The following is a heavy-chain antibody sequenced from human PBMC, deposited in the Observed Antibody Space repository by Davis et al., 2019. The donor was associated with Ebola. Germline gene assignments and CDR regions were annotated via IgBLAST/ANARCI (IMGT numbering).Heavy chain of an antibody. CDR1: GGSISNGGYY. J-gene: IGHJ5*02. D-gene: IGHD4/OR15-4a*01. CDR2: IYYSGST. CDR3: ARVVPAPNNWFDP. Sequence: SETLSLTCTVSGGSISNGGYYWSWIRQHPGKGLEWIGYIYYSGSTYYNPSLKSRVTISVDTSKNQFSLKLSSVTAADTAVYYCARVVPAPNNWFDPWGQGTLVTVSS. V-gene: IGHV4-31*03.